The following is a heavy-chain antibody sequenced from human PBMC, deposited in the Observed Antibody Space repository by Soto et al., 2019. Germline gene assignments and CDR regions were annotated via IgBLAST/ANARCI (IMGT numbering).Heavy chain of an antibody. V-gene: IGHV1-69*13. CDR1: GGTFSSYA. D-gene: IGHD1-26*01. CDR3: ARDRAPGVGATGRRAFDI. Sequence: SVKVSCKASGGTFSSYAISWLRQAPGQGLEWMGGIIPIFGTANYAQKFQGRVTITADESTSTAYMELSSLRSEDTAVYYCARDRAPGVGATGRRAFDIWGQGTMVTVSS. J-gene: IGHJ3*02. CDR2: IIPIFGTA.